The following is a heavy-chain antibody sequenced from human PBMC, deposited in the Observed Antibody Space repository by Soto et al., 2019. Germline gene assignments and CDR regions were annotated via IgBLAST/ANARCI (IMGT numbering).Heavy chain of an antibody. Sequence: QVQLVESGGGVVQPGRSLRLSCAASGFTFSSYGMHWVRQAPGKGLEWLAVIWYDGSNKYYADSVKGRFTISRDNSKNTLYLQMNSLRAEDTAVYYCARDRYSSGWYDLDYWGQGTLVTVSS. CDR3: ARDRYSSGWYDLDY. V-gene: IGHV3-33*01. CDR1: GFTFSSYG. J-gene: IGHJ4*02. CDR2: IWYDGSNK. D-gene: IGHD6-19*01.